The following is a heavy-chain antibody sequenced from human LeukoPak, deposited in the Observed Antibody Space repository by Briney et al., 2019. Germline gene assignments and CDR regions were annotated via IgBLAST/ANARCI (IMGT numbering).Heavy chain of an antibody. Sequence: TGGSLRLSCAASGFTFSSYWMNWARQAPGKGLEWVASINHNGDVNYYVDSVKGRFTISRDNAKNSLYLQMNSLRAEDTAVYYCARDSVVAGSDYWGQGTLVTVSS. D-gene: IGHD2-21*01. V-gene: IGHV3-7*03. J-gene: IGHJ4*02. CDR1: GFTFSSYW. CDR3: ARDSVVAGSDY. CDR2: INHNGDVN.